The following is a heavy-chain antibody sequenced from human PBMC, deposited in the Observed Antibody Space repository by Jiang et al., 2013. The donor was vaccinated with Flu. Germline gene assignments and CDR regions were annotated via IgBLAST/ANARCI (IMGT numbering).Heavy chain of an antibody. Sequence: ASGFTFSSYGMHWVRQAPGKGLEWVAVISYDGSNKYYADSVKGRFTISRDNSKNTLYLQMNSLRAEDTAVYYCARSGSGWYGYFDYWGQGTLVTVSS. D-gene: IGHD6-19*01. CDR3: ARSGSGWYGYFDY. J-gene: IGHJ4*02. CDR2: ISYDGSNK. CDR1: GFTFSSYG. V-gene: IGHV3-30*03.